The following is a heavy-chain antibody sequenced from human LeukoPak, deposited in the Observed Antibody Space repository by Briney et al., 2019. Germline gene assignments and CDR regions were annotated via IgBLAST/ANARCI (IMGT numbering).Heavy chain of an antibody. V-gene: IGHV4-30-2*01. CDR1: GGSISSGSYS. J-gene: IGHJ3*02. D-gene: IGHD3-10*01. CDR2: IYHSGST. CDR3: ARRGVQDAFDI. Sequence: SETLSLTCAVSGGSISSGSYSWSWIRQPPGKGLEWIGYIYHSGSTYYNPSLKSRVTISVDRSKNQFSLKLSSVTAADTAVYYCARRGVQDAFDIWGQGTMVTVSS.